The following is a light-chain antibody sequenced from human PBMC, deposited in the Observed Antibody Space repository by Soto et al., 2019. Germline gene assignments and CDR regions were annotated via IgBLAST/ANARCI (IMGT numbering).Light chain of an antibody. CDR1: QGISSY. V-gene: IGKV1-9*01. CDR2: TAS. Sequence: IQLTQSPSSLSGSVGDRVTITCRASQGISSYLAWYQQKPGKAPKLLIYTASTLKSGVPSRFSGSVSGTDFTLTISSLQPEDFATYYCQQLNSYPLTFGGGTKVEIK. J-gene: IGKJ4*01. CDR3: QQLNSYPLT.